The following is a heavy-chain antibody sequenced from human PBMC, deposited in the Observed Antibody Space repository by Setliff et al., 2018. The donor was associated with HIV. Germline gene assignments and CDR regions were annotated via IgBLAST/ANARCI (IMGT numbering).Heavy chain of an antibody. V-gene: IGHV4-4*08. CDR2: VYSTGST. J-gene: IGHJ4*02. D-gene: IGHD3-22*01. CDR3: ARDPDHFDSSGEDY. CDR1: GDSINNYY. Sequence: PSETLSLTCTVSGDSINNYYWSWIRQPPGKGLEWIGYVYSTGSTNSKSSLKSRVTISVDTSQNQFSLRLTSVTAADTAVYYCARDPDHFDSSGEDYWGQGTLVTVSS.